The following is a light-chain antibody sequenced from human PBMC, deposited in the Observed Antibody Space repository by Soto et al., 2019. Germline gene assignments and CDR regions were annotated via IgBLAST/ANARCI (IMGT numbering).Light chain of an antibody. Sequence: QSALTQPPSASGSPGQSVTISCTGTSSDVGGYNFVSWYQQHPGKAPKLMIYEVTKRPSGVPDRFSASKSGTTASLTVSGLQAEDGADYYCSSYAGSNNYVFGTGTKLTVL. CDR1: SSDVGGYNF. CDR2: EVT. V-gene: IGLV2-8*01. J-gene: IGLJ1*01. CDR3: SSYAGSNNYV.